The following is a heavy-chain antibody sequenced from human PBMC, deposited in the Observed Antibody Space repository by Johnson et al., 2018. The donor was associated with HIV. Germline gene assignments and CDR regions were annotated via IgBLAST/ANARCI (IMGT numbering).Heavy chain of an antibody. J-gene: IGHJ3*02. CDR3: ARGMSSGPWAGGDAFDI. CDR1: GFTFSSYW. D-gene: IGHD3-22*01. CDR2: IKQDGSEK. Sequence: VQLVESGGGLVQSGGSLRLSCAASGFTFSSYWMSWVRQAPGKGLELVANIKQDGSEKYYVDSVKGRFAISRDNAKNSLYLQMNSLSAEDTAVYYCARGMSSGPWAGGDAFDIWGQGTMVTVSS. V-gene: IGHV3-7*01.